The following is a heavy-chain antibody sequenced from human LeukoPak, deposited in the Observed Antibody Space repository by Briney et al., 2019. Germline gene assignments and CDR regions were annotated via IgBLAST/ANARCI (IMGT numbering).Heavy chain of an antibody. Sequence: PGGSLRLSCAASGFTFSSYAMYWVRQAPGKGLEWVSAISNTGGSTYYADSVKGRFTISRDNSKNTLYLQMNSLRAEDTAVYYCAKDLPGGVMTSTRKINYYYYGMDVWGQGTTVT. J-gene: IGHJ6*02. CDR1: GFTFSSYA. CDR3: AKDLPGGVMTSTRKINYYYYGMDV. D-gene: IGHD6-25*01. CDR2: ISNTGGST. V-gene: IGHV3-23*01.